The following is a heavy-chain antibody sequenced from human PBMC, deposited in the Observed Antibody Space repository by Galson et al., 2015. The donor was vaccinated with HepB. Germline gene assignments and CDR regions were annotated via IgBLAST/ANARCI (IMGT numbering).Heavy chain of an antibody. V-gene: IGHV4-39*01. CDR3: ARQRYYDSTGYFDY. D-gene: IGHD3-22*01. J-gene: IGHJ4*02. CDR1: GGSISSSSYY. Sequence: TLSLTCTVSGGSISSSSYYWGWIRQPPGKGLEWIGSLYYSGSTYYNPSLKSRVTISIDTSKNQFSLKLGSVTAADTAVYYCARQRYYDSTGYFDYWGQGTLVTVSS. CDR2: LYYSGST.